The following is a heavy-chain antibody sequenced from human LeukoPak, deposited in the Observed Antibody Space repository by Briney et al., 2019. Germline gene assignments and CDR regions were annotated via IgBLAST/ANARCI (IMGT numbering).Heavy chain of an antibody. CDR2: ISGSGGST. D-gene: IGHD6-13*01. J-gene: IGHJ3*02. Sequence: GGSLRLSCAASGFTFSSYAMSWVRQAPGKGLEWVSAISGSGGSTYYADSVKGRFTISRDNSKNTLYLQMNSLRAEDTAVYYCAKEVAAAGTPENAFDIWGQGTMVTVSS. CDR1: GFTFSSYA. CDR3: AKEVAAAGTPENAFDI. V-gene: IGHV3-23*01.